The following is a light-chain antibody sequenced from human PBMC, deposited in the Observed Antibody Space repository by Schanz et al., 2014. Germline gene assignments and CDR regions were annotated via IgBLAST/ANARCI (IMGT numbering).Light chain of an antibody. CDR3: SSYTSSSTLV. V-gene: IGLV2-14*01. CDR1: SSDIGGYDY. J-gene: IGLJ2*01. Sequence: QSALTQPASMSGSPGQSITISCNGSSSDIGGYDYVSWYRQYPGKAPKLMIHEVTKRPSGVPDRFTGSKSGNTASLTISGLQAEDEADYYCSSYTSSSTLVFGGGTKLTVL. CDR2: EVT.